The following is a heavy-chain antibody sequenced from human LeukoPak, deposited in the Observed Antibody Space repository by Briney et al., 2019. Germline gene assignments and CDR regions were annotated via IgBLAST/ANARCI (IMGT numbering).Heavy chain of an antibody. V-gene: IGHV3-64*01. D-gene: IGHD1-26*01. Sequence: GGALTLASAAYGFTFSSYAMHWVRQAPGTGLEYVSAISSNGGSTYYANSLKGRLTISRDNSKNTLYLQMGRLRAEDMAVYYCARRFSGSYYKCADFDYWGQGTLVTVSS. J-gene: IGHJ4*02. CDR1: GFTFSSYA. CDR2: ISSNGGST. CDR3: ARRFSGSYYKCADFDY.